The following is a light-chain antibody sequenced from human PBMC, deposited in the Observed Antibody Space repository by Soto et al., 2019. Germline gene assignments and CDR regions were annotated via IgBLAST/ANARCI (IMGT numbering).Light chain of an antibody. V-gene: IGLV1-40*01. CDR3: QSYDSSLRGYV. CDR1: SSNIGAGYD. Sequence: QSVLTQPPSVSGAPGQRVTISCTGSSSNIGAGYDVHWYQQLPGTAPKLLIYGNSNRPSGVPDRFSGSKSGTSASLAITGLQAEGAAAYYCQSYDSSLRGYVFGTGTKLTVL. J-gene: IGLJ1*01. CDR2: GNS.